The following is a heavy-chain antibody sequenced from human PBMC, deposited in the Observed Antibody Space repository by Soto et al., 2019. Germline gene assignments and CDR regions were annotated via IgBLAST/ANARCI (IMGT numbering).Heavy chain of an antibody. CDR3: AKASSGSYSYYYYGMDV. V-gene: IGHV1-46*01. J-gene: IGHJ6*02. CDR2: INPSGGST. CDR1: GYTFTSYY. D-gene: IGHD1-26*01. Sequence: ASVKVSCKASGYTFTSYYMHWVRQAPGQGLEWMGIINPSGGSTSYAQKFQGRVTMTRDTSTSTVYMELSSLRSEDTAVYYCAKASSGSYSYYYYGMDVWGQGTTVTVSS.